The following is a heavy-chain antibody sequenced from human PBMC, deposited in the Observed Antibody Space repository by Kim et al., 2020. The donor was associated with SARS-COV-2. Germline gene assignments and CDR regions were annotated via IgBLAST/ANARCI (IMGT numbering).Heavy chain of an antibody. J-gene: IGHJ3*02. CDR3: ARDDRGRSAFDI. D-gene: IGHD3-9*01. V-gene: IGHV5-51*01. CDR1: GYSFTTYW. CDR2: IYPGDSDT. Sequence: GESLKISCTPSGYSFTTYWIGWVRQMPGKGLEWMGIIYPGDSDTRYSPSFQGQVTISADKSIRTAYLQWYSLKASDTATYYCARDDRGRSAFDIWGQGTM.